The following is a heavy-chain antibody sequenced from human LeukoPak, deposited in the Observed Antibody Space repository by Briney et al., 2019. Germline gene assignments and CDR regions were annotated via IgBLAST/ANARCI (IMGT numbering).Heavy chain of an antibody. CDR1: GGSFSGYY. V-gene: IGHV4-34*01. Sequence: SVSLSLTCAVYGGSFSGYYWSWIRQAPGKGLGWVGEINHSGSTNYNPSLKSRVTISVDTSKNQVSLKLSSVTAADTAVYYCARGGLYSSGWYFDNWGQGTLVTVSS. D-gene: IGHD6-19*01. CDR2: INHSGST. CDR3: ARGGLYSSGWYFDN. J-gene: IGHJ4*02.